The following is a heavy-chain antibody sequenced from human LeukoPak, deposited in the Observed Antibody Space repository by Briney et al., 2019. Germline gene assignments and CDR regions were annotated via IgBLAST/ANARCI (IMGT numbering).Heavy chain of an antibody. CDR2: INHSGST. J-gene: IGHJ3*02. CDR1: GGSFSGYY. V-gene: IGHV4-34*01. D-gene: IGHD3-22*01. Sequence: SETLSLTCAVYGGSFSGYYWSWIRQPPGKGLEWVGEINHSGSTNYNPSLKSRVTISVDTSKNQFSLKVNSVTAADTAVYYCARDYYDSSGNLDAFDIWGQGTMVTVSS. CDR3: ARDYYDSSGNLDAFDI.